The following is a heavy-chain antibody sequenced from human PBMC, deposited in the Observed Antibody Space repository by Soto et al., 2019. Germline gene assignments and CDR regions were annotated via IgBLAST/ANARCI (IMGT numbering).Heavy chain of an antibody. D-gene: IGHD3-22*01. Sequence: QVQLVQSGAEVKKPGSSVKVSCKASGGTFSSYAISWVRQAPGQGLEWMGGIIPIFGTANYAKKFQGRVTITADETTSTTSMELSSMRSEDTAVYYCAIDHSSGYYYDFDYRGQGTLVTVST. CDR3: AIDHSSGYYYDFDY. V-gene: IGHV1-69*01. CDR2: IIPIFGTA. J-gene: IGHJ4*02. CDR1: GGTFSSYA.